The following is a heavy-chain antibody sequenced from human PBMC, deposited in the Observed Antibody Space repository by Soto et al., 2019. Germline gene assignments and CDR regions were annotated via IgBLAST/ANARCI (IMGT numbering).Heavy chain of an antibody. CDR2: ISGSGDTT. Sequence: GGSLRLSCAASGFPFISYAISCVRHSPLKGLEWVSLISGSGDTTYYADSVKGRFTISRDNSRDTLYLQMNSLRAEDTAVYYCAKVHGSGSYNNFPDYWGQGTLVTVSS. V-gene: IGHV3-23*01. J-gene: IGHJ4*02. CDR3: AKVHGSGSYNNFPDY. D-gene: IGHD3-10*01. CDR1: GFPFISYA.